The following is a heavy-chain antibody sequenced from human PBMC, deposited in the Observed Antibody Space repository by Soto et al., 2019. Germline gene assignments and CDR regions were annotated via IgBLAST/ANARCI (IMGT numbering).Heavy chain of an antibody. J-gene: IGHJ5*02. CDR3: ARAEGATVNWFDP. V-gene: IGHV1-69*12. CDR2: IIPIFGPA. CDR1: GGTFSSYA. Sequence: QVQLVQSGAEVKKPGSSVKVSCQASGGTFSSYAISWVRQAPGQGLAWMGWIIPIFGPANYAQKCQCRVTITADESTSTAYMELSSLRSGDTAVYYCARAEGATVNWFDPWGQGTLVTVSS. D-gene: IGHD1-26*01.